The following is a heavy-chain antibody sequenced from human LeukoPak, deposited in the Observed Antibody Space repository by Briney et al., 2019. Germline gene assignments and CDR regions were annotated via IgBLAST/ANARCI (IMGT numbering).Heavy chain of an antibody. D-gene: IGHD3-10*01. CDR2: IYYSGST. Sequence: SETLSLTCTVSGGSISSYYWSWIRQPPGKGLEWIGYIYYSGSTNYNPSLKSRVTISVDTSKNQFSLKLSSVTAADTAVYYCARAQRWFGELLGAFDIWGQGTMVTVSS. J-gene: IGHJ3*02. V-gene: IGHV4-59*12. CDR3: ARAQRWFGELLGAFDI. CDR1: GGSISSYY.